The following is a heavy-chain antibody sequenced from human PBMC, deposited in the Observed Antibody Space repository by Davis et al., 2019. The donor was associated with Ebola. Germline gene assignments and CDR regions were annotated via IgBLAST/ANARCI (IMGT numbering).Heavy chain of an antibody. D-gene: IGHD3-10*01. Sequence: PGGSLRPSCAASAFTFSSYWMHWVRQAPGKGLAWVSRINSDGSSTSYADSVKGRFTISRDNAKNSLYLQMNSLRAEDTAVYYCARYYYGSGTPDGMDVWGKGTTVTVSS. CDR3: ARYYYGSGTPDGMDV. CDR2: INSDGSST. V-gene: IGHV3-74*01. J-gene: IGHJ6*04. CDR1: AFTFSSYW.